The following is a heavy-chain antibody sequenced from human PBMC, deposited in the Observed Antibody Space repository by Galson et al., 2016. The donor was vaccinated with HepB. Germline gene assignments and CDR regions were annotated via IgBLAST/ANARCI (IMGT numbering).Heavy chain of an antibody. D-gene: IGHD3-3*01. Sequence: SLRLSCAASGSTFSSYGIHRVRQVPGKGLEWVAYIKQDGSEKYYVDSVKGRFTVSRDNAKNSLYLQMNSLRAEDTAVYYCARGHLWSGNVCDQWGQGTLVTVSS. J-gene: IGHJ4*02. CDR2: IKQDGSEK. CDR1: GSTFSSYG. CDR3: ARGHLWSGNVCDQ. V-gene: IGHV3-7*04.